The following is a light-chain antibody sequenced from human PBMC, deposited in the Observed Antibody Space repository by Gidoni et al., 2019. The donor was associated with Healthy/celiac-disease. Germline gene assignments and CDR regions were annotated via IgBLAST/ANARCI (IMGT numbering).Light chain of an antibody. CDR2: KDS. CDR1: ALPKQY. V-gene: IGLV3-25*02. Sequence: SYELTQPPAVAVSPGQTATSTCSGDALPKQYAYWYQQKPGQAPVMVIYKDSERPSGIPERFSCSSSATTVKLTISGVQAEDEADYYCQSADSSGTYVVFVGGTKLTVL. J-gene: IGLJ2*01. CDR3: QSADSSGTYVV.